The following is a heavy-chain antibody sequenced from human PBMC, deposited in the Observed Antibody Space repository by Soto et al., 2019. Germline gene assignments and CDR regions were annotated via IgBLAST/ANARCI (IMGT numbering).Heavy chain of an antibody. CDR2: IDNAGGTI. D-gene: IGHD1-26*01. V-gene: IGHV3-11*01. CDR1: GFVFGDYS. CDR3: VRVEFGYYSHLAY. Sequence: QVHLVESGGGLVKPGGSLRLSCVASGFVFGDYSMSWIRQSPGKGLQWLSYIDNAGGTIYYAESVKGRCTVSRDNEKHSLFLHLTALRAEDSAIYFCVRVEFGYYSHLAYWGRGARVTVSS. J-gene: IGHJ4*02.